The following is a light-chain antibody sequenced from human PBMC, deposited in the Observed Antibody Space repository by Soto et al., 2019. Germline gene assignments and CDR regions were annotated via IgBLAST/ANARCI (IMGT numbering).Light chain of an antibody. CDR1: QSVSSN. Sequence: EVVMTQSPATLSVSPGERATLSCRASQSVSSNLAWYQQKPGQAPRLLIHGTSTRATGVPARFSGSGSGTESTLIISSLQSEDFAVYYCQQRRNWITFGQGTRLEIK. V-gene: IGKV3-15*01. CDR2: GTS. CDR3: QQRRNWIT. J-gene: IGKJ5*01.